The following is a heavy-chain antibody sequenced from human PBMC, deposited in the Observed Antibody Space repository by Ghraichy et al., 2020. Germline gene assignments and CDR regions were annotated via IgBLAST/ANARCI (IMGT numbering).Heavy chain of an antibody. CDR3: TRDAIPILTGYSRMGYYYGMDV. D-gene: IGHD3-9*01. CDR2: IRSKAYGGTT. J-gene: IGHJ6*02. CDR1: GFTFGDYA. Sequence: GGSLRLSCTASGFTFGDYAMSWFRQAPGKGLEWVGFIRSKAYGGTTEYAASVKGRFTISRDDSKSIAYLQMNSLKTEDTAVYYCTRDAIPILTGYSRMGYYYGMDVWGQGTTVTVSS. V-gene: IGHV3-49*03.